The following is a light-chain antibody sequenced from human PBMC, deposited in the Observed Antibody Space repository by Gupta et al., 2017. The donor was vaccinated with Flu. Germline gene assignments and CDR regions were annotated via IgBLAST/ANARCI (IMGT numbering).Light chain of an antibody. V-gene: IGLV2-14*01. CDR2: EVT. J-gene: IGLJ1*01. CDR1: TTDVGGYKY. CDR3: HENTRRSTHYV. Sequence: ITISCSGTTTDVGGYKYVYWKQQEQGKEPKIRSYEVTTRPSAVPDRVSGSKSGTTACLNSLGMRAEDEADYEGHENTRRSTHYVFGTGTKVTVL.